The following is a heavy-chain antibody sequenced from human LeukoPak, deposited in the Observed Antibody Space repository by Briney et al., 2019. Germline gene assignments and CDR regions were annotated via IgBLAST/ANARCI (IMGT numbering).Heavy chain of an antibody. J-gene: IGHJ4*02. CDR2: IWFDGSNQ. CDR1: GFIFSSYA. CDR3: ARGLGYSYGYGIDY. D-gene: IGHD5-18*01. V-gene: IGHV3-33*01. Sequence: GGSLRLSCAASGFIFSSYAMHWVRRAPGKGPEWVAIIWFDGSNQYYAESVEGRFTVSRDNSKNTLYLQMNSLRAEDTAVYSCARGLGYSYGYGIDYWGQGTLVIASS.